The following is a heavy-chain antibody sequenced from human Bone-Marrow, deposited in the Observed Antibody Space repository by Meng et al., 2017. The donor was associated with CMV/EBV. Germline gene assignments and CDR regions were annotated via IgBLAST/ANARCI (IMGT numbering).Heavy chain of an antibody. D-gene: IGHD4/OR15-4a*01. CDR2: ISGSGGST. J-gene: IGHJ4*02. V-gene: IGHV3-23*01. CDR1: GFTFSSYA. CDR3: AKDLHVYGGNGPIDFDY. Sequence: GESLKISCAASGFTFSSYAMHWVRQAPGKGLEWVSAISGSGGSTYYADSVKGRFTISRDNSKNTLYLQMNSLRAEDTAVYYCAKDLHVYGGNGPIDFDYWGQGTLVNFSS.